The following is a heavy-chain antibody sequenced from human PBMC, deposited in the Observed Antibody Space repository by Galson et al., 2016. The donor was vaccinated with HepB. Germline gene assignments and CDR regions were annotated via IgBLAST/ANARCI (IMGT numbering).Heavy chain of an antibody. J-gene: IGHJ4*02. CDR1: GFTFNNYV. D-gene: IGHD3-10*01. Sequence: SLRLSCAASGFTFNNYVMHWVRQAPGKGLEWMTVISYDGSNKYYADSVKGRFTISRDNSKNTLYLQMKSLRVEDTAVYYCARDRLMRGVIRGVISYWGQGTLVTVSS. CDR2: ISYDGSNK. V-gene: IGHV3-30-3*01. CDR3: ARDRLMRGVIRGVISY.